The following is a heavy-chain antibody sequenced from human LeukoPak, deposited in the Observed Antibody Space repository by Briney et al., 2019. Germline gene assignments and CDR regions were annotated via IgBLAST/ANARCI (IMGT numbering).Heavy chain of an antibody. CDR3: ARVGGH. D-gene: IGHD3-10*01. Sequence: GGSLRLSCAASGLTVSRNYMSWVRQAPGKGLESVSVIYSAGSTYYADSVRGRFTISRDNAKNTLYLQMNSLRVEDTAVYYCARVGGHWGQGTLVTVSS. J-gene: IGHJ4*02. CDR2: IYSAGST. V-gene: IGHV3-53*01. CDR1: GLTVSRNY.